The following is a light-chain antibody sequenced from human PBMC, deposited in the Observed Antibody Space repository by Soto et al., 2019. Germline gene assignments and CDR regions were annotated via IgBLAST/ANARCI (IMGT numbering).Light chain of an antibody. CDR1: SRDVGGYNY. CDR3: SSYTSSSTLDV. CDR2: DVS. J-gene: IGLJ1*01. Sequence: QSVLTQPASVSGSPGQSITISCTGTSRDVGGYNYVSWYQQHPGKAPKLMIYDVSNRPSGVSNRFSGSKSGNTASLTTSGLQAEDEADYYCSSYTSSSTLDVFGTGTKVTVL. V-gene: IGLV2-14*01.